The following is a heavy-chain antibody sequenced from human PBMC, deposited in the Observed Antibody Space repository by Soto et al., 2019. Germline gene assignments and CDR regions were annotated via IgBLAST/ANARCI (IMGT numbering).Heavy chain of an antibody. D-gene: IGHD6-19*01. Sequence: QVQLVESGGDLVKVGGSLRLSCAASGFTFSDYWMSWIRQAPEKGLEWVAYISTRSSIIYYADSVKGRFTISRDEAKRSLYLQMNSLRVEDTATYYCARLVEHGSGWNEHWGQGTLVTVSS. CDR3: ARLVEHGSGWNEH. J-gene: IGHJ4*02. V-gene: IGHV3-11*01. CDR1: GFTFSDYW. CDR2: ISTRSSII.